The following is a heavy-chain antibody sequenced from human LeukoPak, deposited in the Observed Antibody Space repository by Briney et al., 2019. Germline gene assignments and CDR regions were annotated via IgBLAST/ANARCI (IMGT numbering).Heavy chain of an antibody. CDR3: ARGILHYYDSSGYTRGAFDI. V-gene: IGHV4-59*01. Sequence: SETLSLTCTVSGDSMNNYYWSWIRQPPGKGLEWIGYIYYSGSTNYNPSLKSRVTISVDTSKNQFSLKLSSVTAADTAVYYCARGILHYYDSSGYTRGAFDIWGQGTMVTVSS. CDR1: GDSMNNYY. J-gene: IGHJ3*02. D-gene: IGHD3-22*01. CDR2: IYYSGST.